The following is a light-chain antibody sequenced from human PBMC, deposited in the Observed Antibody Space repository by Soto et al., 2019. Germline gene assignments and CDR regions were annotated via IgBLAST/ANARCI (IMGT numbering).Light chain of an antibody. J-gene: IGKJ2*01. CDR3: QQYNSYST. V-gene: IGKV1-5*03. CDR1: QSISSG. CDR2: KAS. Sequence: DIQMTQSPSTLSASVGDRVTITCRASQSISSGLAWYQQKPGKAPKLLIYKASSLESGFPSRFSGSGTGTEFTLTISSLQPDDFATYYCQQYNSYSTFGQGTKLEIK.